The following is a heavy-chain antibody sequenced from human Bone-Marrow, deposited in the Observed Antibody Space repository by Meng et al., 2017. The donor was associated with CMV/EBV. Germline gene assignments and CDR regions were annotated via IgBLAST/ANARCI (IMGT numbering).Heavy chain of an antibody. J-gene: IGHJ5*02. CDR1: GYSFSTYG. CDR2: IDPKDSYT. Sequence: SGYSFSTYGINWVRQKPGRGLEWIGRIDPKDSYTTYSPSFQGHVSISADKSIGIVYLQWSSLKASDTAMYYCAVVRKAAGLGWSDPWGQGTLVTVSS. CDR3: AVVRKAAGLGWSDP. V-gene: IGHV5-10-1*01. D-gene: IGHD6-13*01.